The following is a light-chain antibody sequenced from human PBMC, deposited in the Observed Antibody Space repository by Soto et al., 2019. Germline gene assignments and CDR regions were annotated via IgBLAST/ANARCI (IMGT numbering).Light chain of an antibody. J-gene: IGKJ4*01. CDR3: QQYSNSPLT. Sequence: EIVMTQSPVTLALSPGERATLSYRASQSVTNSYLAWYQQKHGKAPRILIFGASTRDAGIPARFSGSGSGTEFTLTISRLQSEDFAVYYCQQYSNSPLTFGGGTKVDIK. V-gene: IGKV3-15*01. CDR2: GAS. CDR1: QSVTNSY.